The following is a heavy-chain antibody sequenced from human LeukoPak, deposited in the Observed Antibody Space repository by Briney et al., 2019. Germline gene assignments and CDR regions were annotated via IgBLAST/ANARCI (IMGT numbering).Heavy chain of an antibody. CDR2: IIPIFGTA. J-gene: IGHJ4*02. V-gene: IGHV1-69*13. D-gene: IGHD5-18*01. CDR1: GYKFVGYY. Sequence: GASVKVSCKASGYKFVGYYMHWLRQAPGQGLEWMGGIIPIFGTANYAQKFQGRVTITADESTSTAYMELSSLRSEDTAVYYCARAATSGYSYGYPLGYWGQGTLVTVSS. CDR3: ARAATSGYSYGYPLGY.